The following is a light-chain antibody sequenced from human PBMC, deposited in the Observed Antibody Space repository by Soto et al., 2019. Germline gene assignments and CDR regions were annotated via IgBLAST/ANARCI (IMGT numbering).Light chain of an antibody. CDR1: QSISSY. CDR2: AAS. CDR3: QQSYRTPPT. V-gene: IGKV1-39*01. Sequence: DIQMTQSPSSLSASVGDRVTITCRASQSISSYLNWYQQKPGKAPKLLIYAASSLQRGVPSRFSGSGSGTDFTLTISSLQPDDFATYYCQQSYRTPPTFGQGTKVEIK. J-gene: IGKJ1*01.